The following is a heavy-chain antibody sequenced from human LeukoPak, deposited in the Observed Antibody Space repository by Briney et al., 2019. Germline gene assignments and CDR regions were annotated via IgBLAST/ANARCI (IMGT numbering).Heavy chain of an antibody. CDR3: ARAAYSSSWYESLNWFDP. Sequence: SVKVSCKASGGTFSSYAISWVRQAPGQGLEWMGGIIPIFGTANYAQKFQGRVTITADKSTSTAYMELSSLRSEDTAVYYCARAAYSSSWYESLNWFDPWGQGTLVTVSS. J-gene: IGHJ5*02. CDR2: IIPIFGTA. CDR1: GGTFSSYA. D-gene: IGHD6-13*01. V-gene: IGHV1-69*06.